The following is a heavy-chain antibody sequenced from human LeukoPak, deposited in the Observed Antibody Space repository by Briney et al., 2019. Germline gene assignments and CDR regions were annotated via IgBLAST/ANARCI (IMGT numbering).Heavy chain of an antibody. CDR1: GGSFSGYY. D-gene: IGHD3-22*01. J-gene: IGHJ4*02. V-gene: IGHV4-34*01. CDR3: ARGTRRDYYDSSGYYYRYGLFDY. Sequence: SETLSLTCAVYGGSFSGYYWSWIRQPPGKGLEWIGEINHSGSTNYNPSLKRRVTISVDTSKNQFSLKLRSVTAADTAVYYCARGTRRDYYDSSGYYYRYGLFDYWGQGTLVTVSS. CDR2: INHSGST.